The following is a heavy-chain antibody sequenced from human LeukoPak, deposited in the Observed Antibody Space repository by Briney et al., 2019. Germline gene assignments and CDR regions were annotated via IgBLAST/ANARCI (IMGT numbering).Heavy chain of an antibody. J-gene: IGHJ5*02. Sequence: SETLSLTCTVSGDSLNTYYWTWIRQTPGKELEWIGFVASSGTSNYNPSLKSRVSISIDTSKNQFSLALTSVTPADTAVYYCARVVRGVVTSNWFDPRGPGNPGLRLL. CDR3: ARVVRGVVTSNWFDP. CDR2: VASSGTS. V-gene: IGHV4-59*01. CDR1: GDSLNTYY. D-gene: IGHD2-21*02.